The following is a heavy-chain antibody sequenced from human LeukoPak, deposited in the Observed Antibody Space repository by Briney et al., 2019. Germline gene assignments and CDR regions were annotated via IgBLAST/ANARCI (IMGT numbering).Heavy chain of an antibody. V-gene: IGHV3-23*01. D-gene: IGHD3-10*01. Sequence: PGGSLRLSCTVSGFTVSSNSMSWVRQAPGKGLEWVSAISGSGGSTYYADSVKGRFTISRDNSKNTLYLQMNSLRAEDTAVYYCAKEQRRYYGSGSELRLACSSCYFDYWGQGTLVTVSS. J-gene: IGHJ4*02. CDR2: ISGSGGST. CDR1: GFTVSSNS. CDR3: AKEQRRYYGSGSELRLACSSCYFDY.